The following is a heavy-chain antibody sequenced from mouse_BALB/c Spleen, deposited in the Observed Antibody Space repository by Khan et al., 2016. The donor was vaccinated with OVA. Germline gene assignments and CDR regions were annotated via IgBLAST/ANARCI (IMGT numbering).Heavy chain of an antibody. J-gene: IGHJ2*01. CDR2: INYSGNT. Sequence: EVELVESGPGLVKPSQSLSLTCTVTGYSITSDYAWNWIRQFPGNKLEWMGFINYSGNTKYNPSLKSRISITRDTSENQFFLQLNFVTTEDTATYYCARVYGGDFDYWGQGTTLTVSS. D-gene: IGHD1-1*01. CDR3: ARVYGGDFDY. V-gene: IGHV3-2*02. CDR1: GYSITSDYA.